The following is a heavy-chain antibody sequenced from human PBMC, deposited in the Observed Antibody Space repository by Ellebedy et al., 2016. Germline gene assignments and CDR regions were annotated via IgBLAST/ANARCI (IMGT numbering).Heavy chain of an antibody. CDR2: IYHSGMT. Sequence: SETLSLXXTVSGDSINDGAYFWTWIRQHPGKGLEWIGYIYHSGMTYYNPSLKSRQKISIDTSKNEFSLSLTSVTDADTAVYYCARESGWGKGIDYWGQGTLVTVSS. CDR1: GDSINDGAYF. J-gene: IGHJ4*02. D-gene: IGHD3-16*01. V-gene: IGHV4-31*03. CDR3: ARESGWGKGIDY.